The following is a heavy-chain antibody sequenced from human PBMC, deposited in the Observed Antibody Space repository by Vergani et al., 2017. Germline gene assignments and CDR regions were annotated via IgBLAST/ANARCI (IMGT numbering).Heavy chain of an antibody. V-gene: IGHV4-34*01. CDR1: GGSFSGYY. CDR3: ARTFGVVPNQAGGYMDV. Sequence: QVQLQQWGAGLLKPSETLSLTCAVYGGSFSGYYWSWIRQPPGKGLEWIGEINHSGSTNYNPSLKSRVTISVDTSKNQFSLKLGSVTAADTAVYYCARTFGVVPNQAGGYMDVWGKGP. D-gene: IGHD3-3*01. J-gene: IGHJ6*03. CDR2: INHSGST.